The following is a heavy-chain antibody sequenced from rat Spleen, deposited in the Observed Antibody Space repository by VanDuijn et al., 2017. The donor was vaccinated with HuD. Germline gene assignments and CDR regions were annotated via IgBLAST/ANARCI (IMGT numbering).Heavy chain of an antibody. CDR3: AREADKPFHYFDY. CDR1: GFTFSDYY. J-gene: IGHJ2*01. CDR2: VSSDGGNT. D-gene: IGHD1-6*01. Sequence: EVQLVESGGGLVQPGRSLKLSCAASGFTFSDYYMAWVRQAPGKGLEWVSSVSSDGGNTYYPDSVRGRFTISRDDAKSTLFLQMDSLRSEDTATYYCAREADKPFHYFDYWGQGVMVTVSS. V-gene: IGHV5-25*01.